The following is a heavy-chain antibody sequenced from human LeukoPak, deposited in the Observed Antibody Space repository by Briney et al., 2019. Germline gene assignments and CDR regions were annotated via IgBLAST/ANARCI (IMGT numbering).Heavy chain of an antibody. V-gene: IGHV3-30*03. D-gene: IGHD3-22*01. CDR1: GFTFSSHG. CDR3: ARGPISYYYDSSGIFDY. J-gene: IGHJ4*02. CDR2: ISDDGRTE. Sequence: GGSLRLSCAASGFTFSSHGMHWVRQAPGKGLEWVAVISDDGRTEYYADSVKGRFTISRDNSKNTLYLQMNSLRAEDTAVYYCARGPISYYYDSSGIFDYWGQGTLVTVSS.